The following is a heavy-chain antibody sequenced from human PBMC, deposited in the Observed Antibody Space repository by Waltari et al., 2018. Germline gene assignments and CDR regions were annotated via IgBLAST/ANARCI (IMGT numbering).Heavy chain of an antibody. CDR1: GYLINSGYY. Sequence: QVQLQESGPGLVRPSESLSLLGVVSGYLINSGYYWVRVRQTPGKGLQWIGSIYHGGITYYNPSLKSRLTLSVDTSRNQFSLKLTSVTAADTAIYYCVRSGLGYCTSSTCYKNDDWGQGTLVTVSS. J-gene: IGHJ4*02. CDR2: IYHGGIT. D-gene: IGHD2-2*02. V-gene: IGHV4-38-2*01. CDR3: VRSGLGYCTSSTCYKNDD.